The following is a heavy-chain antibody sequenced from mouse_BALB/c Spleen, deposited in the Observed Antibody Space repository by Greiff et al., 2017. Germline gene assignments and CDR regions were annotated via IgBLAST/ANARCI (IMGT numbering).Heavy chain of an antibody. D-gene: IGHD2-4*01. CDR3: SRSVYDYDGYFDY. CDR1: GYSITSDYA. J-gene: IGHJ2*01. V-gene: IGHV3-2*02. Sequence: EVQLKESGPGLVKPSQSLSLTCTVTGYSITSDYAWNWIRQFPGNKLEWMGYISYSGSTSYNPSLKSRISITRDTSKNQFFLQLNSVTTEDTATYYCSRSVYDYDGYFDYWGQGTTLTVSS. CDR2: ISYSGST.